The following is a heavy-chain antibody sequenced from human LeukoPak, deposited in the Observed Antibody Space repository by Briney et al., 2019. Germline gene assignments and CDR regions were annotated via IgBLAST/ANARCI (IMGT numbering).Heavy chain of an antibody. D-gene: IGHD6-13*01. CDR1: GFTFSSYA. Sequence: GGSLRLSCAASGFTFSSYAMSWVRQAPGKGLAWVSAISGSGGSTYYADSVKGRFTISRDNSKNTLYLQMNSLRAEDTAVYYCAEDGPYQAAAGSFDYWGQGTLVTVSS. V-gene: IGHV3-23*01. J-gene: IGHJ4*02. CDR3: AEDGPYQAAAGSFDY. CDR2: ISGSGGST.